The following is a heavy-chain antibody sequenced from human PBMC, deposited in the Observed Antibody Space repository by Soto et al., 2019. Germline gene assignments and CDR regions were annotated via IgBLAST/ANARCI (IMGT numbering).Heavy chain of an antibody. CDR2: IIPIPGTA. V-gene: IGHV1-69*01. Sequence: QAQLVQSGAEVKKPGSSVKVSCKASGGTFSSYAISWVRQAPGQGLEWMGGIIPIPGTANYAQKFQGRVTITEDESKSTAYMELSSLRSEDTAVYYCARSQGSSTSLEIYYYYYYGMDVWGQGTTVTVSS. J-gene: IGHJ6*02. CDR1: GGTFSSYA. D-gene: IGHD2-2*01. CDR3: ARSQGSSTSLEIYYYYYYGMDV.